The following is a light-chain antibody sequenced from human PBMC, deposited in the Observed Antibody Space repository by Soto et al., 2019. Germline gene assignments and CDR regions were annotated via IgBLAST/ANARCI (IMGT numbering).Light chain of an antibody. J-gene: IGKJ1*01. CDR3: QQSYSSPRT. Sequence: DIQMTQSPASLSASVGDRVTITCRASQSMRTYLNWYQQKPGKAPNLLIHAASSLQSGVPSRFSGSGSGTDFILTISSLQPEDFATYYCQQSYSSPRTFGQGTKVDIK. CDR2: AAS. V-gene: IGKV1-39*01. CDR1: QSMRTY.